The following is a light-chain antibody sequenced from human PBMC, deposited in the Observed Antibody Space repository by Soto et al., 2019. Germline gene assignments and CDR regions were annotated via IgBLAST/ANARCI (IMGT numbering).Light chain of an antibody. CDR1: QSVSSSY. Sequence: EIVLTQSPGTLSLSPGERATLSCRASQSVSSSYLAWYQQKPGQAPRLLIYGASVRATGIPDRISGSGSGTDFTLTISRLEPEDFAAYYCQQYGSSPQTFGQGTKLEIK. J-gene: IGKJ2*01. CDR2: GAS. CDR3: QQYGSSPQT. V-gene: IGKV3-20*01.